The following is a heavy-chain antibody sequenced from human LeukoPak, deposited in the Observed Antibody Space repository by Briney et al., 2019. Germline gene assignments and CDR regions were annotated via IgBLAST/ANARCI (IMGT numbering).Heavy chain of an antibody. CDR2: IIPIFGTA. CDR1: GGTFSSYA. CDR3: ARAPRRGDGYNPSRDYYYYYMDV. J-gene: IGHJ6*03. D-gene: IGHD5-24*01. Sequence: SVKVSCKASGGTFSSYAISWVRQAPGQGLEWMGGIIPIFGTANYAQKFQGRVTITADESTSTAYMELSSLRSEDTAVYYCARAPRRGDGYNPSRDYYYYYMDVWGKGTTVTVSS. V-gene: IGHV1-69*13.